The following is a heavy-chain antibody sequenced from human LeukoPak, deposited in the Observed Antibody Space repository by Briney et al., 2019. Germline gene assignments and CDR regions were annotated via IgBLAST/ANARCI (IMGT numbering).Heavy chain of an antibody. D-gene: IGHD2-2*01. J-gene: IGHJ5*02. CDR1: GYTFTSYG. V-gene: IGHV1-18*01. CDR3: ARDYFSYCSSTSCSINWFDP. CDR2: TSAYNGNT. Sequence: ASVKVSCKASGYTFTSYGISWVRQAPGQGLEWMGWTSAYNGNTNYAQKLQGRVTMTTDTSTSTAYVELRSLRSDDTAVYYCARDYFSYCSSTSCSINWFDPWGQGTLVTVSS.